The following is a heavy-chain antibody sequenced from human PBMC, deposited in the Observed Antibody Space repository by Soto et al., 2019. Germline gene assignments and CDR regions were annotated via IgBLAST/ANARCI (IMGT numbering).Heavy chain of an antibody. CDR1: GFTFTSSA. CDR3: SADYYDSSGPLDH. Sequence: QMQLVQSGPEVKKPGTAVKVSCKASGFTFTSSAVQWVRQVRGQRLEWIGWIVVGSGKTDYGEKFQERVTITRDMSTSTAYMELSSLRSEDTAVYFCSADYYDSSGPLDHWGQGTLVTVSS. D-gene: IGHD3-22*01. J-gene: IGHJ4*02. CDR2: IVVGSGKT. V-gene: IGHV1-58*01.